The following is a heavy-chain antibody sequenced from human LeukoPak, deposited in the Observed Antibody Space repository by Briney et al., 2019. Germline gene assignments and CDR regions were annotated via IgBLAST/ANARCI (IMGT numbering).Heavy chain of an antibody. CDR1: GFTFSSYD. V-gene: IGHV3-13*01. D-gene: IGHD2-8*01. CDR2: IGIAGDT. Sequence: GGSLRLSCAASGFTFSSYDMHWVRQATGKGLEWVSGIGIAGDTYYAGSVKGRFTISRENAKNSLYLQMNSLRAGDTAVFYCVRGVMVRSGAYDIWGQGTMVTVSS. CDR3: VRGVMVRSGAYDI. J-gene: IGHJ3*02.